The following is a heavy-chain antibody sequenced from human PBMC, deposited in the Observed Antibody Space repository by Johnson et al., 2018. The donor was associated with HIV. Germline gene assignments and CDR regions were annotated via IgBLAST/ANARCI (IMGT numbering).Heavy chain of an antibody. V-gene: IGHV3-30*04. D-gene: IGHD6-13*01. J-gene: IGHJ3*02. CDR3: AKDQWSSSWTNDAFDI. CDR2: ISFDGNNR. CDR1: KFAFSTYA. Sequence: QVQLVESGGGVVQPGRSLRLSCVASKFAFSTYAMHWVRQAPGKGLEWVAVISFDGNNRYYADSVKGRFTISRDNSKNALYLQMNSLKTDDTAVYYCAKDQWSSSWTNDAFDIWGQGTMVTVSS.